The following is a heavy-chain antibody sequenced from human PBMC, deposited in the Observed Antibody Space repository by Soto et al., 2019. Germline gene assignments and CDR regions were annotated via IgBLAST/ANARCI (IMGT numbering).Heavy chain of an antibody. V-gene: IGHV4-61*01. Sequence: HSETLSLTCTVSGGSVSSGSYYWSWIRQPPRKGQEWIGYIYYSGSTNYNHSLKNRVTISVDTSKNQFSLKLSSVTAADTAVYYCARVGAVAGRNGFDPWGQGTLVTVSS. CDR1: GGSVSSGSYY. CDR2: IYYSGST. CDR3: ARVGAVAGRNGFDP. D-gene: IGHD6-19*01. J-gene: IGHJ5*02.